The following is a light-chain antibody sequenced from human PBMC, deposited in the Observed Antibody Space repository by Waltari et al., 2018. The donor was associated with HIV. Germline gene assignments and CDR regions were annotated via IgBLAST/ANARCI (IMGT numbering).Light chain of an antibody. J-gene: IGKJ1*01. CDR3: QQYVSSPT. Sequence: ENVLTQSPGTLSLSPGERATLSCRASQSVISHYFAWYQQKPGQPPRLLIYGASSRATGIPDRFSGSGSGTDFTLTISRLEPEDSAVYYCQQYVSSPTFGQGTKVEIK. V-gene: IGKV3-20*01. CDR2: GAS. CDR1: QSVISHY.